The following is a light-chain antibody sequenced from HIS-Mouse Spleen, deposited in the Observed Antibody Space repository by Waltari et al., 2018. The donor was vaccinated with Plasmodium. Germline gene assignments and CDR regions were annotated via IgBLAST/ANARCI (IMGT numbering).Light chain of an antibody. Sequence: SYELTQPPSVSVSPGQTASITCSGDQLVEKYACWYHQKPGQSPVLVIYQDSKRPSGIPERFSGSNSGNTATLTISGTQAMDEADYYCQAWDSSTDYVFGTGTKVTVL. CDR1: QLVEKY. CDR3: QAWDSSTDYV. CDR2: QDS. V-gene: IGLV3-1*01. J-gene: IGLJ1*01.